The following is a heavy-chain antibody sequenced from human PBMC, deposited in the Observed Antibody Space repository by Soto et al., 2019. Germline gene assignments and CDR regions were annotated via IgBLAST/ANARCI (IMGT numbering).Heavy chain of an antibody. CDR2: ISGSGGST. V-gene: IGHV3-23*01. CDR3: AKGGTVAGTEGPHDAFDI. CDR1: GFTFSSYA. D-gene: IGHD6-19*01. Sequence: GGSLRLSCAASGFTFSSYAMSWVRQAPGKGLEWVSAISGSGGSTYYADSVKGRFTISRDNSKNTLYLQMNSLRAEDTAVYYCAKGGTVAGTEGPHDAFDIWGQGTRVTVSS. J-gene: IGHJ3*02.